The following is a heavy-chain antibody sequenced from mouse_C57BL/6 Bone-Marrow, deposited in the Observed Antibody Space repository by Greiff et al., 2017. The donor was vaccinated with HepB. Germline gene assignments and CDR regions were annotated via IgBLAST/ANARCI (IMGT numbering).Heavy chain of an antibody. CDR2: ISSGGSYT. D-gene: IGHD1-1*01. J-gene: IGHJ2*01. V-gene: IGHV5-6*01. CDR3: ARHRLITTVVATYYFDY. CDR1: GFTFSSYG. Sequence: VQLKESGGDLVKPGGSLKLSCAASGFTFSSYGMSWVRQTPDKRLEWVATISSGGSYTYYPDSVKGRFTISRDNAKNTLYLQMSSLKSEDTAMYYCARHRLITTVVATYYFDYWGQGTTLTVSS.